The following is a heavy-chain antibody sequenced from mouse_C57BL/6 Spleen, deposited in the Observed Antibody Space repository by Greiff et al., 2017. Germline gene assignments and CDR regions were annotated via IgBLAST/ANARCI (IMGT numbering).Heavy chain of an antibody. CDR1: GYAFSSSW. D-gene: IGHD2-2*01. Sequence: QVQLQQSGPELVKPGASVKISCTASGYAFSSSWMNWVKQRPGKGLEWIGRIYPGDGDTNYNGKFKGKATLTADKSSSTAYMQLSSLTSEDSAVYYCAGEEESTRVTTDFDYWGQGTTVTVSS. CDR2: IYPGDGDT. J-gene: IGHJ2*01. CDR3: AGEEESTRVTTDFDY. V-gene: IGHV1-82*01.